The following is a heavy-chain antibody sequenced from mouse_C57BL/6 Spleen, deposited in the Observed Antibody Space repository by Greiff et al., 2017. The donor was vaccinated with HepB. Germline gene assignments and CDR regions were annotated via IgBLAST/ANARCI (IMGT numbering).Heavy chain of an antibody. V-gene: IGHV5-15*01. D-gene: IGHD2-4*01. CDR3: ARSYDYGAMDY. J-gene: IGHJ4*01. Sequence: DVMLVESGGGLVQPGGSLKLSCAASGFTFSDYGMAWVRQAPRKGPEWVAFISNLAYSIYYAATVTGRCTIARENAKNTLYLEMSSLRSEDTAMYYCARSYDYGAMDYWGQGTSVTVSS. CDR1: GFTFSDYG. CDR2: ISNLAYSI.